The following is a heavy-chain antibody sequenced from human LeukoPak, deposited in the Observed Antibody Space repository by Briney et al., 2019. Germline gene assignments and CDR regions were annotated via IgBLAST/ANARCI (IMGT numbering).Heavy chain of an antibody. J-gene: IGHJ4*02. CDR1: GFTFSRYS. CDR2: ISSSSSII. CDR3: ARDPPLGYCSSSSCPHLDY. V-gene: IGHV3-21*01. D-gene: IGHD2-2*01. Sequence: GGSLRLSCAASGFTFSRYSMNWVRQAPGKGLEWVSSISSSSSIIYYADSVKGRFTISRDNAKNSLYLQMNSLRPEDTAVYYCARDPPLGYCSSSSCPHLDYWGQGTLVTVSS.